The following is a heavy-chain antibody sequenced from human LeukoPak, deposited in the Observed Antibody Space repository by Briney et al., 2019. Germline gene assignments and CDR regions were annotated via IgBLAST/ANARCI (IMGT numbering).Heavy chain of an antibody. CDR1: GGSISSYY. D-gene: IGHD6-19*01. J-gene: IGHJ4*02. CDR2: IYYSGST. CDR3: ARHTSGSSGWALFDY. Sequence: SETLSLTCTVSGGSISSYYWGWIRQPPGKGLEWIGYIYYSGSTNYNPSLKSRVTISVDTSKNQFSLKLSSVTAADTAVYYCARHTSGSSGWALFDYWGQGTLVTVSS. V-gene: IGHV4-59*01.